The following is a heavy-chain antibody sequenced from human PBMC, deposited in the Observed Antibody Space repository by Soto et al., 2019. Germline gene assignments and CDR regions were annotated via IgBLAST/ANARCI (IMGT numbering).Heavy chain of an antibody. J-gene: IGHJ6*02. CDR2: IDPSDSYT. CDR3: ARHWPLGSSYYYGMDV. CDR1: GYSFTSYW. V-gene: IGHV5-10-1*01. Sequence: GESLKISCKGSGYSFTSYWISWVRQMPGKGLEWMGRIDPSDSYTNYSPSFQGHVTISADKSISTAYLQWSSLKASDTAMYYCARHWPLGSSYYYGMDVWGQGTTVTVSS. D-gene: IGHD6-6*01.